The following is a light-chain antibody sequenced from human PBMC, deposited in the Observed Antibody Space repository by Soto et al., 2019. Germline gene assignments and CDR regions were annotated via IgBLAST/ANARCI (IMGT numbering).Light chain of an antibody. V-gene: IGLV2-8*01. J-gene: IGLJ2*01. CDR3: SSYSGSDNLL. Sequence: QSALTQPPSASGSPGQSVTISCTGTSSDVGGHNYVSWYQQHPGEAPKLLIYEVSKRPSGVPDRFSGSKSGNTASLTVSGLQAEDEADYYCSSYSGSDNLLFGGGTQLTVL. CDR2: EVS. CDR1: SSDVGGHNY.